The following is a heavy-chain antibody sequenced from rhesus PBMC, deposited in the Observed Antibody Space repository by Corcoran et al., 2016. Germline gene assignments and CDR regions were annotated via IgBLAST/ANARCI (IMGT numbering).Heavy chain of an antibody. Sequence: QVQLQESGPAVVKPSETLSLTCAVSGGSISSSNWWSWIRQSPGKGLEWIGGIYGSGGSTEYNPTLKSRVTISKETSKNPFSLKLSSVTAADTAVYYCARDITVAGGFDYWGQGVLVTVSS. CDR3: ARDITVAGGFDY. CDR2: IYGSGGST. V-gene: IGHV4-93*01. J-gene: IGHJ4*01. D-gene: IGHD4-29*01. CDR1: GGSISSSNW.